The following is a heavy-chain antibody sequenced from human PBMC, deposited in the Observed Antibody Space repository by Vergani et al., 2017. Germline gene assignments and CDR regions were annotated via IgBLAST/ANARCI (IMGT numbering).Heavy chain of an antibody. J-gene: IGHJ5*02. D-gene: IGHD2-2*01. V-gene: IGHV4-39*01. Sequence: QLQLQESGPGLVKPSETLSLTCTVSGGSISSSSYYWGWIRQPPGKGLVWIGSIYYSGSTYYNPSLKSRVTISVDTSKNQFSLKLSSVTAADTAVYYCARAIVVVPAAAVGWFDPWGQGSLVTVSS. CDR2: IYYSGST. CDR3: ARAIVVVPAAAVGWFDP. CDR1: GGSISSSSYY.